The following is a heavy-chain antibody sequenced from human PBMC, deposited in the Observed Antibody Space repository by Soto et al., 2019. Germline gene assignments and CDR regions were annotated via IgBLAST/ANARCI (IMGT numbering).Heavy chain of an antibody. CDR3: ATLLGSHQHYYFGIDV. D-gene: IGHD2-8*02. V-gene: IGHV4-31*03. J-gene: IGHJ6*02. Sequence: QMQLQESGPELVKPSQTLSLICTVSGYSMTSGGYYWSWNRHLPGKGLEWIGYIYYSGGTQFNPSLKSRVSMSVDTSKNQFSLRLSSVKAADTAVYYCATLLGSHQHYYFGIDVWGQGTTVTVSS. CDR1: GYSMTSGGYY. CDR2: IYYSGGT.